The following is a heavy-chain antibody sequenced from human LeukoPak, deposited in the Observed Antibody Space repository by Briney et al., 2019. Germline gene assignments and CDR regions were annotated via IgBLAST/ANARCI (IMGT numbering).Heavy chain of an antibody. Sequence: GRSLRLSCAASGFTFDDYAMHWVRQAPGKGLEWVSGISWNSGSIGYADSVKGRFTISRDNAKNSLYLQMNSLRAEDTALYYCAKDIATGNRLYYFNSWGQGTLVTVSS. D-gene: IGHD1-14*01. CDR3: AKDIATGNRLYYFNS. J-gene: IGHJ4*02. CDR1: GFTFDDYA. CDR2: ISWNSGSI. V-gene: IGHV3-9*01.